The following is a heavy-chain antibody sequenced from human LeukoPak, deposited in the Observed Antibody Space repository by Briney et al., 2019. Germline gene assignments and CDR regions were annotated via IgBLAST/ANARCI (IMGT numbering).Heavy chain of an antibody. CDR1: GGSISSYY. D-gene: IGHD4-23*01. Sequence: SETLSLTCTVSGGSISSYYWSWIRQPPGKGLEWMGYIYYSGSTNYNPSLKSRVTISVDTSKNQFSLKLSSVTAADTAVYYCARVPDGGIFDYWGQGTLVTVSS. CDR3: ARVPDGGIFDY. J-gene: IGHJ4*02. CDR2: IYYSGST. V-gene: IGHV4-59*01.